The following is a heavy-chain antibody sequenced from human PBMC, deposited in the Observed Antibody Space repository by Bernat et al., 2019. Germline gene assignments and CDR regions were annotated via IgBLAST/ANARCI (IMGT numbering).Heavy chain of an antibody. D-gene: IGHD1-26*01. CDR1: GFTVSGNY. J-gene: IGHJ1*01. V-gene: IGHV3-53*04. CDR2: IYIGGST. CDR3: AGHSGSYSPEYFQH. Sequence: EVQLVESGGGLVQPGGSLRLSCAASGFTVSGNYMSWVRQAPGKGLEWVPVIYIGGSTYYADSVEGRFTISRHNSKNTLFLQMISLGAEDTAVYYCAGHSGSYSPEYFQHWGQGTLVTVSS.